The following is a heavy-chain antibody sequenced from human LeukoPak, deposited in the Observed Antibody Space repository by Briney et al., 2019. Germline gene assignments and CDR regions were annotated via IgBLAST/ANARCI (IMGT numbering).Heavy chain of an antibody. Sequence: PSETLSLTCAVYGGSFSGYYWSWIRQPPGKGLEGSGEINHSGSTNYNPSLKSRVTISVDTSKNQFSLKLSSVTAADTAVYYCAREAYYDILTGRYYYYYYMDVWGKGTTVTVSS. D-gene: IGHD3-9*01. CDR1: GGSFSGYY. CDR2: INHSGST. J-gene: IGHJ6*03. CDR3: AREAYYDILTGRYYYYYYMDV. V-gene: IGHV4-34*01.